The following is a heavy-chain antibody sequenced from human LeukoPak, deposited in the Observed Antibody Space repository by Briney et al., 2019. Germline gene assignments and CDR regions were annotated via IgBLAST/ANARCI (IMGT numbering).Heavy chain of an antibody. V-gene: IGHV4-59*01. CDR1: GGSISSYY. D-gene: IGHD2-2*03. Sequence: SETLSLTCTISGGSISSYYWSWIRQPPGKGLEWIGYIYYSGSTNYNPSLKSRVTISLDTSKNQFSLKLNSVTAADTAVYYCAKRELDHFDYWGQGTLVTVSS. CDR3: AKRELDHFDY. CDR2: IYYSGST. J-gene: IGHJ4*02.